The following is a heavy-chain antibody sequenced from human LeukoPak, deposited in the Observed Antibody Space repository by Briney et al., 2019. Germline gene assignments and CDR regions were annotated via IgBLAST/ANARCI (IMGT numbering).Heavy chain of an antibody. CDR3: ARVHQWYNWNYVINYYYYYGMDV. D-gene: IGHD1-7*01. CDR1: GFTFSSYA. V-gene: IGHV3-30*04. CDR2: ISYDGSNK. J-gene: IGHJ6*02. Sequence: GRSLRLSCAASGFTFSSYAMHWVRQAPGKGLEWVAVISYDGSNKYYADSVKGRFTISRDNSKNTLYLQMNGLRAEDTAVYYCARVHQWYNWNYVINYYYYYGMDVWGQGTTVTVSS.